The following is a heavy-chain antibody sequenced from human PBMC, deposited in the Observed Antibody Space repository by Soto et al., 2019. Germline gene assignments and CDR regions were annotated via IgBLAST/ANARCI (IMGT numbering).Heavy chain of an antibody. D-gene: IGHD6-13*01. CDR2: LWYDGSNK. Sequence: QVQLVESGGGVVQPGRSLRLSCAAPGFTFSSYGMHWVRQAPGKGLEWVAVLWYDGSNKYYADSVKGRFTISRDNSKNTLYLQMNSLRAEDTAVYYCARGYGWFDPWGQGTLVTVSS. J-gene: IGHJ5*02. CDR1: GFTFSSYG. CDR3: ARGYGWFDP. V-gene: IGHV3-33*01.